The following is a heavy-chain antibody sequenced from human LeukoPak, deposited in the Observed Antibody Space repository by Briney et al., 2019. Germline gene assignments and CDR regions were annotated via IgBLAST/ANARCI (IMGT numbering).Heavy chain of an antibody. J-gene: IGHJ6*02. CDR1: GGSISTYY. Sequence: SETLSLTCTVSGGSISTYYWSWIRQPPGKGLEWIGYIYYTGSTNYNPSLKSRVTMSVDTSKNQFSLKLSSVTAADTAVYYCARASGRSYYYGMDVWGQGTTVTVSS. D-gene: IGHD1-26*01. CDR3: ARASGRSYYYGMDV. CDR2: IYYTGST. V-gene: IGHV4-59*12.